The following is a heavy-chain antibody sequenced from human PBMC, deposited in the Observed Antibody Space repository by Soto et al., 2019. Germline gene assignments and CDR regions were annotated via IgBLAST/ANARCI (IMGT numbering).Heavy chain of an antibody. J-gene: IGHJ6*02. D-gene: IGHD5-12*01. CDR1: GGSISSSSYY. CDR3: AASCVGCRGFNYYGMDV. Sequence: PSETLSLTCTVSGGSISSSSYYWGWIRQPPGKGLEWIGSIYYSGSTYYIPSLKSRVTLSVDTSRNRFSLKLSSVTAADTAVYYCAASCVGCRGFNYYGMDVWGQGTTVTVSS. V-gene: IGHV4-39*07. CDR2: IYYSGST.